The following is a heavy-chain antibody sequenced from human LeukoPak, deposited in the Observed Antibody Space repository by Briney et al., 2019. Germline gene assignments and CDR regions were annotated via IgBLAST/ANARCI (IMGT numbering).Heavy chain of an antibody. CDR3: ARGHQGRWLQLRSGWFDP. CDR2: INHSGST. V-gene: IGHV4-34*01. J-gene: IGHJ5*02. Sequence: PSETLSLTCAVYGRSFSGYYWSWIRQPPGKGLEWIGEINHSGSTNYNPSLKSRVTISVDTSKNQFSLKLSSVTAVDTAVYYCARGHQGRWLQLRSGWFDPWGQGTLVTVSS. CDR1: GRSFSGYY. D-gene: IGHD5-24*01.